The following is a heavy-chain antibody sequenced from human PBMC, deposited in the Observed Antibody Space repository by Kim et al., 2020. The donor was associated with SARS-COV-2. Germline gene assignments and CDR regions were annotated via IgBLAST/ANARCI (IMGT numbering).Heavy chain of an antibody. J-gene: IGHJ4*02. D-gene: IGHD3-16*01. V-gene: IGHV4-39*01. Sequence: SETLSLTCTVPGGSISSSSYYWGWIRQPPGKGLEWIGNIFYSGSIYYNPSLKSRVTISVDTSKNQFSLKLSAVTAADTAVYYCASRYYDYVWGNYFDYWGQGTLVTVSS. CDR3: ASRYYDYVWGNYFDY. CDR2: IFYSGSI. CDR1: GGSISSSSYY.